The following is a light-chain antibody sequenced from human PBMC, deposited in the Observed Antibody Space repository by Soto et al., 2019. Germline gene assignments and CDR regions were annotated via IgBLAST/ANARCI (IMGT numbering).Light chain of an antibody. CDR1: HVINSW. V-gene: IGKV1-12*01. J-gene: IGKJ4*01. Sequence: DIQMTQSPSSVSASVGDRVTITCRASHVINSWLAWYQQKPGEAPKLLIYAASSLQSGVPSRISGSGSGTEFTLTISSLQPADSSTYFCQQSNSFPRTFGGGTKVEVK. CDR2: AAS. CDR3: QQSNSFPRT.